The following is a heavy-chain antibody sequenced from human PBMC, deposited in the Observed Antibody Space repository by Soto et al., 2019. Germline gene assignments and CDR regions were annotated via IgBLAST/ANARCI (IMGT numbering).Heavy chain of an antibody. CDR3: ARDRGSWYMVY. V-gene: IGHV3-23*01. CDR2: ISGSGGST. J-gene: IGHJ4*02. CDR1: GFTFSSYA. Sequence: QPGGSLRLSCAASGFTFSSYAMSWVRQAPGKGLEWVSAISGSGGSTYYADSVKGRFTISRDNSKNTLYLQMNSLRAEDTAAYYCARDRGSWYMVYWGQGILVTVSS. D-gene: IGHD6-13*01.